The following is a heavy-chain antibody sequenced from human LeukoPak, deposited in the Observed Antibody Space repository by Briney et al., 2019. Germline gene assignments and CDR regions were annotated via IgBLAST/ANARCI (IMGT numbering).Heavy chain of an antibody. CDR1: GGTFSSYA. CDR2: IIPIFGTG. V-gene: IGHV1-69*05. CDR3: ARGPTLANAFDI. J-gene: IGHJ3*02. Sequence: VASVKVSCKASGGTFSSYAINWVRQAPGQGVEWMGGIIPIFGTGNYAQKFQGRVTITTDESTSTAYMELSSLRSEDTAVYYCARGPTLANAFDIWGQGTMVTVSS.